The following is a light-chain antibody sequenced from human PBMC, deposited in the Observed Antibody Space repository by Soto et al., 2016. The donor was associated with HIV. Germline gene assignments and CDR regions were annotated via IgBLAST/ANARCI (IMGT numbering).Light chain of an antibody. Sequence: DIVMTQSPLSLPVTPGESASISCRSSQSLLHSNGYNYLDWYLQKPGQSPQLLIYLGSNRASGVPDRFSGSGAGTDFTLKTSRVEAEDVGVYYCMQALQTRSTFGQGTRLEIK. CDR2: LGS. CDR3: MQALQTRST. J-gene: IGKJ5*01. CDR1: QSLLHSNGYNY. V-gene: IGKV2-28*01.